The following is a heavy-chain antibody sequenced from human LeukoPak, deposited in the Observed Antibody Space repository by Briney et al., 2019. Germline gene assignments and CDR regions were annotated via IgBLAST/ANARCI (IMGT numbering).Heavy chain of an antibody. J-gene: IGHJ5*02. V-gene: IGHV4-59*01. Sequence: RPSETLSLTCTVSGDSISSYYWPWIRQPPGKGLEWIGYIYNSGSTNYNPSLRSRVTLSVDTSKNQFSLKLSSVTAADTAVYYCTRDRGSGGFDPWGQGTLVTVSS. CDR1: GDSISSYY. CDR3: TRDRGSGGFDP. CDR2: IYNSGST. D-gene: IGHD1-26*01.